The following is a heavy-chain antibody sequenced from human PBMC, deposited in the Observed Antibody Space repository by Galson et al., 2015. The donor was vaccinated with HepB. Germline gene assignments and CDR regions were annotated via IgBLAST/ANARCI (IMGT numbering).Heavy chain of an antibody. Sequence: TLSLTCTVSGGSISSGGYYWSWIRQHPGKGLEWIGYIYYSGSTYYNPSLKSRVTISVDTSKNQFSLKLSSVTAADTAVYYCARERCDGDCRIYYYYYMDVWGKGTTVTVSS. J-gene: IGHJ6*03. CDR1: GGSISSGGYY. CDR2: IYYSGST. V-gene: IGHV4-31*03. CDR3: ARERCDGDCRIYYYYYMDV. D-gene: IGHD4-17*01.